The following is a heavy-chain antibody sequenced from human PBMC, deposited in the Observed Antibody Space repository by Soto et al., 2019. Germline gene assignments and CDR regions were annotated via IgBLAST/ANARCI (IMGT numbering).Heavy chain of an antibody. V-gene: IGHV1-18*01. J-gene: IGHJ4*02. CDR2: ISAYNGNT. Sequence: ASVKVSCKASGYTFTSYGISWVRQAPGQGLEWMGWISAYNGNTNYAQKLQGRVTMTTDTSTSTAYMELRSLRSDDTAVYYCARDRLGSCTNGVCSEFDYWGQRTLVTVSS. CDR1: GYTFTSYG. D-gene: IGHD2-8*01. CDR3: ARDRLGSCTNGVCSEFDY.